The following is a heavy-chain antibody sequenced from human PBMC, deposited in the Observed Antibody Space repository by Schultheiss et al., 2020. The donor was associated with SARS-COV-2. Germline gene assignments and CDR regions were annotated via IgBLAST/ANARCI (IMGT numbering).Heavy chain of an antibody. J-gene: IGHJ4*02. CDR3: ASSGAGVYGWDREYYFDY. CDR2: IKSKTDGGTT. V-gene: IGHV3-15*01. D-gene: IGHD2-8*01. CDR1: GFTFSNAW. Sequence: GGSLRLSCAASGFTFSNAWMSWVRQAPGKGLEWVGRIKSKTDGGTTDYAAPVKGRFTISRDDSKNTLYLQMNSLKTEDTAVYYCASSGAGVYGWDREYYFDYWGQGTLVTVSS.